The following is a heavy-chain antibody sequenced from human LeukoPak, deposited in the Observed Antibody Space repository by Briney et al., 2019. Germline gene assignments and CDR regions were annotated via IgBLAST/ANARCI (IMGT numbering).Heavy chain of an antibody. Sequence: SETLSLTCTVSGGSIRRYYWSWIRQPPGKGLEWIGYIYHSGSTNYNPSLKSRVTISVDTSKNQFSLKLYSVTAADTAVCFCASIDFHAFEIWGQGTMVTVPS. V-gene: IGHV4-59*01. CDR3: ASIDFHAFEI. CDR2: IYHSGST. J-gene: IGHJ3*02. CDR1: GGSIRRYY. D-gene: IGHD3-9*01.